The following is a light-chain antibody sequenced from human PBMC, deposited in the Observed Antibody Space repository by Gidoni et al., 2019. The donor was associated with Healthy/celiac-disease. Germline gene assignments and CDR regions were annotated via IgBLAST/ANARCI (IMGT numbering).Light chain of an antibody. V-gene: IGKV1-5*01. CDR3: QQYNSYWT. J-gene: IGKJ1*01. Sequence: DIQMTQSTSTLSASVGDRVTITCRASQTISSWLAWYQQKPGKAPKLLIYDASSLESGVPSRFSGSGSGTDFTLTISSLQPDDFATYYCQQYNSYWTFGQGTKVEIK. CDR2: DAS. CDR1: QTISSW.